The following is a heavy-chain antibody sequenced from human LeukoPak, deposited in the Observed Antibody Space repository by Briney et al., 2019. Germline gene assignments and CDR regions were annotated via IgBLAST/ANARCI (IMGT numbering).Heavy chain of an antibody. CDR2: IYYSGST. CDR1: GGSISSGGYY. J-gene: IGHJ4*02. D-gene: IGHD2-2*01. CDR3: ARAVVSGPAALPDY. V-gene: IGHV4-31*03. Sequence: SQTLSLTCTVSGGSISSGGYYWSWIRQHPGKGLEWIGYIYYSGSTYYNPSLKSRVTISVDTSKNQFSLKLSSVTAADTAVYYCARAVVSGPAALPDYWGQGTLVTVSS.